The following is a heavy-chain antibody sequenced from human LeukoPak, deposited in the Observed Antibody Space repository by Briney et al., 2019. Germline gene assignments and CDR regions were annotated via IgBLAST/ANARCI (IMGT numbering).Heavy chain of an antibody. Sequence: GGSLRLSCAASGFTFSSYAMSWVRQAPGKGLEWVSAISGSGGSTYYADSVKGRFTISRDNSKNTLYLQMNSLRAEDTAVYYCAKDRCSNGIGCYYYYMDVWGKGTTVTISS. CDR2: ISGSGGST. CDR3: AKDRCSNGIGCYYYYMDV. D-gene: IGHD2-8*01. CDR1: GFTFSSYA. J-gene: IGHJ6*03. V-gene: IGHV3-23*01.